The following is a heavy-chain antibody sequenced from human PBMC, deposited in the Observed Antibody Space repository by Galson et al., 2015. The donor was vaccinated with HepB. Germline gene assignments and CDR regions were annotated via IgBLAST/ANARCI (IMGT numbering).Heavy chain of an antibody. V-gene: IGHV3-23*01. CDR1: GFTFSSYG. CDR2: ISGSGGST. J-gene: IGHJ4*02. D-gene: IGHD3-22*01. CDR3: ARVTYYSHSSGYYSLAY. Sequence: SLRLSCAASGFTFSSYGMSWVRQAPGKGLERVSAISGSGGSTYYADSVKGRFTISRDNSKNTLYLQMNSLRAEDTAVYYCARVTYYSHSSGYYSLAYWGQGTLVTVSS.